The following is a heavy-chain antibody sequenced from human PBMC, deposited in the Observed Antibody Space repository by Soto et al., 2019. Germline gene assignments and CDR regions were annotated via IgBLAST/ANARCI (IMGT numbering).Heavy chain of an antibody. Sequence: VQLVQSGAEVKKSGASVKVSCKASGYTFSNYDVNWVRQATGQGLEWMGWMNPNSGNTGYAQKFQGRVTMTRDTXXSXAXMELSSLRSEDTAVYYCARVLPWQVAPPYYFYGMDVWGQGTTVTVSS. CDR2: MNPNSGNT. D-gene: IGHD6-19*01. V-gene: IGHV1-8*01. CDR1: GYTFSNYD. CDR3: ARVLPWQVAPPYYFYGMDV. J-gene: IGHJ6*02.